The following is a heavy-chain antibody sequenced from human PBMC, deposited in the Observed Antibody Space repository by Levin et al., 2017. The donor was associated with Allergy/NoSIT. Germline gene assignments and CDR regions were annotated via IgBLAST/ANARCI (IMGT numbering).Heavy chain of an antibody. J-gene: IGHJ6*02. CDR2: IYYSGST. CDR1: GGSISSYY. V-gene: IGHV4-59*01. D-gene: IGHD3-10*01. Sequence: SCTVSGGSISSYYWSWIRQPPGKGLEWIGYIYYSGSTNYNPSLKSRVTISVDTSKNQFSLKLSSVTAADTAVYYCARDSGSGAYYYYGMDVWGQGTTVTVSS. CDR3: ARDSGSGAYYYYGMDV.